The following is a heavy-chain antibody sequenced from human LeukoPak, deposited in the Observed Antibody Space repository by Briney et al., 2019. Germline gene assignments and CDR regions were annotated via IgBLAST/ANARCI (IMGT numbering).Heavy chain of an antibody. CDR3: ARGDWFHP. D-gene: IGHD5-24*01. V-gene: IGHV4-59*10. J-gene: IGHJ5*02. Sequence: PSETLSLTCAVYGGSFSGYYWSWIRQPAGRGLEWIGRIYVSGNTNYNPSLKSRVTMSVDTSKNQSSLNLSSVTAEDTAVYYCARGDWFHPWGQGTLVTVSS. CDR2: IYVSGNT. CDR1: GGSFSGYY.